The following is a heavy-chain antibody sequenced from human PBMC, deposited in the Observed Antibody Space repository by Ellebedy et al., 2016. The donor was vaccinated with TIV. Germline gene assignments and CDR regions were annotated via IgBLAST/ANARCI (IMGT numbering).Heavy chain of an antibody. CDR3: AREFDDYFFDY. D-gene: IGHD2-21*02. CDR1: GFTFSSYA. V-gene: IGHV3-30*04. Sequence: GESLKISCAASGFTFSSYAMHWVRQAPGKGLESVAGLWFDGSYRYYADSVKGRFTISRDNSKNTLYLQLTSLRVEDTAVYYCAREFDDYFFDYWGQGTLVTVSS. CDR2: LWFDGSYR. J-gene: IGHJ4*02.